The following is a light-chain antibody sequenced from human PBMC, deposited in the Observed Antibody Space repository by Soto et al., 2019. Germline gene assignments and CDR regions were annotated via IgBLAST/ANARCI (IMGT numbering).Light chain of an antibody. Sequence: EIVLTQSPGTLSLSPGDRATLSCRASQSIRDNYLAWYQQKPGQAPGLLIYRASNRATGIPDRFSGSGSGTDFTLTISRLEPEEFVVYYCQQYGGSPATFGQGTRLEIK. J-gene: IGKJ5*01. CDR1: QSIRDNY. CDR3: QQYGGSPAT. V-gene: IGKV3-20*01. CDR2: RAS.